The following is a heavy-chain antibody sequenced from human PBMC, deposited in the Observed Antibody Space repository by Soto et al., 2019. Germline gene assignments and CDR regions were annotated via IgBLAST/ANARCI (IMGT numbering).Heavy chain of an antibody. J-gene: IGHJ6*02. CDR3: ARVEARGLRTVYYYYGMDV. V-gene: IGHV1-2*02. CDR2: INPHSVSK. CDR1: GYTFTAYY. D-gene: IGHD4-17*01. Sequence: ASVKVSCKASGYTFTAYYIHWVRQAPGQGLEWLGWINPHSVSKNYAQKFQGRVTMTRDTSISTAYMEQSRLRSDVRAVDYWARVEARGLRTVYYYYGMDVWGQGTTVTVSS.